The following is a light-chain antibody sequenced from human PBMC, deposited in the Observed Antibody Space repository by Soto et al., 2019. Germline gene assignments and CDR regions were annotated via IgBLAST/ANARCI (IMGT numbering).Light chain of an antibody. CDR2: DTS. V-gene: IGKV3-11*01. Sequence: EVVLTQSPATLSLSPGERAILSCRASQSVEKYLVWYQQKPGQAPRLLIYDTSNRDTGIPARFSGSGSDTDFTLTISSLEPEDFAVYYCQQRKHWPPLTFGGGTKVELK. CDR3: QQRKHWPPLT. CDR1: QSVEKY. J-gene: IGKJ4*01.